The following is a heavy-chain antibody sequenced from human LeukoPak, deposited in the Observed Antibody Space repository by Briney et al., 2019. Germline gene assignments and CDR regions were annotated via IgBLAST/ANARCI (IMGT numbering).Heavy chain of an antibody. D-gene: IGHD6-13*01. Sequence: KASETLSLTCTVSGGSISSSSYYWGWIRQPPGKGLEWIGSIYYSGSTYYNPSLKSRVTISVDTSKNQFSLKLSSVTAADTAVYYCARYSSSWFHWGQGTLVTVSS. J-gene: IGHJ4*02. CDR2: IYYSGST. CDR3: ARYSSSWFH. V-gene: IGHV4-39*07. CDR1: GGSISSSSYY.